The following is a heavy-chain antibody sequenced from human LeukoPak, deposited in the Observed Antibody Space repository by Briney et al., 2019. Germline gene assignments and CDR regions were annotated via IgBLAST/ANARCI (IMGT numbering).Heavy chain of an antibody. CDR1: GGSISNY. J-gene: IGHJ4*02. V-gene: IGHV4-59*01. D-gene: IGHD3-22*01. CDR2: VSYSGDT. CDR3: ARGGMSTYYDSGGYFSY. Sequence: PSETLSLTCTVSGGSISNYWSWIRQPPGKGLEWIGYVSYSGDTNYNPSLRSRVTMSVDTSKNQFSLKLSSVSAADTAVYFCARGGMSTYYDSGGYFSYWGQGAPVTVSS.